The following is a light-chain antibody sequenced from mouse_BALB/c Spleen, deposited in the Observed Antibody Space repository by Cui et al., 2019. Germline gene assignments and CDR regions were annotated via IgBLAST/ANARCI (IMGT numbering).Light chain of an antibody. J-gene: IGKJ2*01. CDR2: STS. CDR3: QQRSSYPYT. CDR1: SSLSY. V-gene: IGKV4-57*01. Sequence: QIVLTQSPAIMSASPGEKVTITCSASSSLSYMHWFQQKPGTSPKLWIYSTSNLASGVPARFSGSGSGTSYSLTISRMEAEDAATYYCQQRSSYPYTFGGRTKLEIK.